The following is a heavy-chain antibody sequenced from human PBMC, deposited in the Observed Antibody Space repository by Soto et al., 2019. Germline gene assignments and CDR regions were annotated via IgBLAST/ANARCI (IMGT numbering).Heavy chain of an antibody. D-gene: IGHD2-15*01. CDR1: GGSFSGYY. J-gene: IGHJ5*02. V-gene: IGHV4-34*01. CDR2: INHSGST. Sequence: QVQLQQWGAGLLKPSETLSLTCAVYGGSFSGYYWSWIRQPPGKGLEWIGEINHSGSTNYNPSLKSRVTISVDTSNNQFSLKLSSVTAADTAVYYCASTLVAATRWFDPWGQGTLVTVSS. CDR3: ASTLVAATRWFDP.